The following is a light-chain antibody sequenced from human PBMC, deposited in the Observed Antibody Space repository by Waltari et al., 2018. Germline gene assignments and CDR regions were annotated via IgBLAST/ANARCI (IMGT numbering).Light chain of an antibody. CDR2: GAS. CDR1: QSVSSRF. CDR3: QHYGSSPPVT. V-gene: IGKV3-20*01. Sequence: EIVLTQSPGTLSLSPGERATPPCRASQSVSSRFLAWYQQKPGPAPRLLIHGASSRATGIPDRFSGTGSGTDFTLTISRLETEDFAVYYCQHYGSSPPVTFGGGTKVEIK. J-gene: IGKJ4*01.